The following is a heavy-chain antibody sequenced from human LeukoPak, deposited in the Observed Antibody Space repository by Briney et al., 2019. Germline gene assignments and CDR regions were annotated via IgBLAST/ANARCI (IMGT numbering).Heavy chain of an antibody. CDR3: ARDGRDYYDSSGYYFDY. D-gene: IGHD3-22*01. J-gene: IGHJ4*02. V-gene: IGHV4-4*07. CDR1: GGSISSYY. CDR2: IYTSGST. Sequence: SETLSLTCTVSGGSISSYYWSWIRQPAGKGLEWIGRIYTSGSTNYNPSLKSRVTMSVDTSKNQFSLKLSSVTAADTAVYYCARDGRDYYDSSGYYFDYWGQGTLVTVSS.